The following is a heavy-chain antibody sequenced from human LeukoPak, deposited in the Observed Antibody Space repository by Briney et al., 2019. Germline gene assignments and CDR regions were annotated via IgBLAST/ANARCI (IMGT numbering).Heavy chain of an antibody. J-gene: IGHJ4*02. Sequence: GGSLRLSCAASGFTFSNAWMSWVRQAPGKGLEWVGRIKSKTDGGTTDYAAPVKGRFTISRDDSKNTLYPQMNSLKTEDTAVYYCTTAERPYDYSNYWGQGTLVTVSS. CDR2: IKSKTDGGTT. CDR1: GFTFSNAW. CDR3: TTAERPYDYSNY. D-gene: IGHD4-11*01. V-gene: IGHV3-15*01.